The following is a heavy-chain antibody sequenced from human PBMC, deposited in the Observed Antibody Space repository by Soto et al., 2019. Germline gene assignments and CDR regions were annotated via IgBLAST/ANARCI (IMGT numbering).Heavy chain of an antibody. V-gene: IGHV3-21*01. D-gene: IGHD3-10*01. CDR2: ISSSSSYI. Sequence: GGSLRLSCAASEFTFSSYSMNWVRQAPGKGLEWVSSISSSSSYIYYADSVKGRFTISRDNAKNSLYLQMNSLRAEDTAVYYCARDPPLTYYYGSGAAFDIWGQGTMVTVSS. J-gene: IGHJ3*02. CDR3: ARDPPLTYYYGSGAAFDI. CDR1: EFTFSSYS.